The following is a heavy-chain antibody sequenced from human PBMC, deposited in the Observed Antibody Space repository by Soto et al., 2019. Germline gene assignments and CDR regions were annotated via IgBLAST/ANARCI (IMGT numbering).Heavy chain of an antibody. Sequence: QVQLVQSGAEVKKPGASVKVSCKASGYTFTSYGISWVRQAPGQGLEWMGWISAYNGNTNYAQKLQGRVTMTTDTSTSTAYMERRSLRSDDTAVYYCARDPVDGSSGYYTAPFDYWGQGTLVTVSS. CDR1: GYTFTSYG. CDR2: ISAYNGNT. V-gene: IGHV1-18*01. J-gene: IGHJ4*02. CDR3: ARDPVDGSSGYYTAPFDY. D-gene: IGHD3-22*01.